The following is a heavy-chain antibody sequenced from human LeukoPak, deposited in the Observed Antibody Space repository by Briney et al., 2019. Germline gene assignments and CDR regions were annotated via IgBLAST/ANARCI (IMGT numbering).Heavy chain of an antibody. D-gene: IGHD5-18*01. J-gene: IGHJ4*02. Sequence: GGSLRLSCAASGFTFSSYSMNWVRQAPGKGLEWASSISSSSSYIYYADSVKGRFTISRDNAKDSLYLQMNSLRAEDTAVYYCASSIVDTAMVMIDYWGQGTLVTVSS. V-gene: IGHV3-21*01. CDR1: GFTFSSYS. CDR3: ASSIVDTAMVMIDY. CDR2: ISSSSSYI.